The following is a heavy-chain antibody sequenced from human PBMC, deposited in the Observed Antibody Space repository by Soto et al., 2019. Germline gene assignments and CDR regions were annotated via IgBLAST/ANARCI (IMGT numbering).Heavy chain of an antibody. D-gene: IGHD6-19*01. CDR2: INHSGST. V-gene: IGHV4-34*01. J-gene: IGHJ6*02. CDR1: GGSFSGYY. CDR3: ARGQVAVAGTSYYYYGMDV. Sequence: SETLSLTCAVYGGSFSGYYWSWIRQPPGKGLEWIGEINHSGSTNHNPSLKSRVTISVDTSKNQFSLKLSSVTAADTAVYYCARGQVAVAGTSYYYYGMDVWGQGTTVTVSS.